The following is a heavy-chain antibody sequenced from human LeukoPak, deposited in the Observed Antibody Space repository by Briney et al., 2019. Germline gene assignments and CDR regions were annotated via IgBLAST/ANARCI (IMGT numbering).Heavy chain of an antibody. CDR2: IGTAGDT. V-gene: IGHV3-13*01. CDR1: GFTFSSYD. J-gene: IGHJ6*02. D-gene: IGHD6-13*01. Sequence: GGSLRLSCAASGFTFSSYDMHWVRQAPGKGLEWVSAIGTAGDTYYPGSVKGRFTISRENAKNSLYLQMNSLRAGDTAVYYCARNRKMYSSSWGTYYYYYGMDVWGQGTTVTVSS. CDR3: ARNRKMYSSSWGTYYYYYGMDV.